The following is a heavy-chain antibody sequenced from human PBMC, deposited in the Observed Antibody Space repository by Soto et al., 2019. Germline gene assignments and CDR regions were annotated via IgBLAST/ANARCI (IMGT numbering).Heavy chain of an antibody. CDR2: ISWNSGSI. J-gene: IGHJ4*02. CDR1: GFTFDDYA. D-gene: IGHD3-10*01. Sequence: EVQLVKSGGGLVQPGRSLRLSCAASGFTFDDYAMHWVRQAPGKGLEWVSGISWNSGSIGYADSVKGRFTISRDNAKNSLYLQMNSLRAEDTALYYCAKDGGTGSADYWGQGTLVTVSS. V-gene: IGHV3-9*01. CDR3: AKDGGTGSADY.